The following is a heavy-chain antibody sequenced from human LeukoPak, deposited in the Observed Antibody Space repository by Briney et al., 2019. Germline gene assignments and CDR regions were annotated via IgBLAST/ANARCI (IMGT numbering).Heavy chain of an antibody. V-gene: IGHV3-30*02. Sequence: GASLRLSCAASGFTFSSYGMHWVRQAPGKGLEWVAFIRYDGSIKYYADSVKGRFTISRDNSKNTLYLQMNSLRAEDTAVYYCAKPAYSSGWRPNYNWFDPWGQGTLVTVSS. CDR2: IRYDGSIK. CDR1: GFTFSSYG. CDR3: AKPAYSSGWRPNYNWFDP. J-gene: IGHJ5*02. D-gene: IGHD6-19*01.